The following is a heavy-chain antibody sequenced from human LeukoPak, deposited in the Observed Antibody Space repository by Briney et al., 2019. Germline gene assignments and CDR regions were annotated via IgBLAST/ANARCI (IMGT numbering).Heavy chain of an antibody. Sequence: SETLSLTCTVSGASISNYYWSWIRQTPEKGLEWMGHIHSSGGSSYYPSLKSRLTLSIDTSRNQLSLKLPSVTAADTAVYFCARLGSYHDFWGQGALVTASS. V-gene: IGHV4-4*09. CDR1: GASISNYY. D-gene: IGHD1-26*01. CDR2: IHSSGGS. J-gene: IGHJ4*02. CDR3: ARLGSYHDF.